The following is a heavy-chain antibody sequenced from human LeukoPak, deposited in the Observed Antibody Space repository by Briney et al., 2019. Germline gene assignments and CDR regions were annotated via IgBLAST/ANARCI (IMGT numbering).Heavy chain of an antibody. D-gene: IGHD3-10*01. CDR1: GGSISSTSYY. Sequence: DPSETLSLTCTVSGGSISSTSYYWGWIRQPPGKGLEWIGSIYYSGSTYYNPSLKSRVTISVDTSKNQFSLKLSSVTAADTAVYYCARRNYASGSYFDYWGRGTLVTVSS. J-gene: IGHJ4*02. V-gene: IGHV4-39*01. CDR2: IYYSGST. CDR3: ARRNYASGSYFDY.